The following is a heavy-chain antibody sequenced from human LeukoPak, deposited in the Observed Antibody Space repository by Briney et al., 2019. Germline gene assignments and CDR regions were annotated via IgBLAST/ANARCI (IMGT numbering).Heavy chain of an antibody. J-gene: IGHJ3*02. V-gene: IGHV1-69*05. CDR3: ARAFRRASYYYDGSGPTDAFDI. CDR1: GGSFNSYA. CDR2: IIHIFGTA. D-gene: IGHD3-22*01. Sequence: SVKVSCKASGGSFNSYAINWVRQAPGQGPEWMEGIIHIFGTANYAQKFQGRVTMTRDTSTSTVYMELSSLRSEDTAVYYCARAFRRASYYYDGSGPTDAFDIWGQGTMVTVSS.